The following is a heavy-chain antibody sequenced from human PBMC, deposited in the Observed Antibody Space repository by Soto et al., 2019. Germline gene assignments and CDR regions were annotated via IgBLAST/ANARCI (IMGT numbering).Heavy chain of an antibody. V-gene: IGHV1-58*01. CDR2: IVVGSGNT. Sequence: EASVKVSCKASGFTFTSSAVQWVRQARGQRLEWIGWIVVGSGNTNYAQKFQERVTITRDMSTSTAYMELSSLRSEDTAVYYCAAEFIYGSGTRSEFDPWGQGTLVTVSS. D-gene: IGHD3-10*01. CDR3: AAEFIYGSGTRSEFDP. CDR1: GFTFTSSA. J-gene: IGHJ5*02.